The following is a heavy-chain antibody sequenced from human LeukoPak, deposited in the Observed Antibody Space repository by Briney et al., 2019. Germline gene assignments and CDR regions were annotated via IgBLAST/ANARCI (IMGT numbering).Heavy chain of an antibody. Sequence: GGSLRLSCAASGFTFSSYAMSWVRQAPGKGLEWVSAISGSGGSTYYADSVKGRFTISRDTSKNTLYLQMNSLRAEDTAVYYCVKDSSGYPGGDTFDIWGRGTMVTVSS. CDR2: ISGSGGST. D-gene: IGHD3-22*01. V-gene: IGHV3-23*01. CDR1: GFTFSSYA. J-gene: IGHJ3*02. CDR3: VKDSSGYPGGDTFDI.